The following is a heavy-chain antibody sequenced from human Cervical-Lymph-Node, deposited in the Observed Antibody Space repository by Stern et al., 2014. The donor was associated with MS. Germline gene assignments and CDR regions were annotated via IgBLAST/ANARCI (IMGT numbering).Heavy chain of an antibody. Sequence: VQLVESGAEVKKAGAPVKVSCKASGYTFTSDQIHWVRQAPGQGLDWMGIINPNGGSATYAQKFEGRVTMTRDTSTSTVYMELNSLRSEDTAVYYCVRQHISISYWSGGYYGMDVWGQGTTVTVSS. V-gene: IGHV1-46*01. J-gene: IGHJ6*02. CDR1: GYTFTSDQ. D-gene: IGHD3-10*01. CDR3: VRQHISISYWSGGYYGMDV. CDR2: INPNGGSA.